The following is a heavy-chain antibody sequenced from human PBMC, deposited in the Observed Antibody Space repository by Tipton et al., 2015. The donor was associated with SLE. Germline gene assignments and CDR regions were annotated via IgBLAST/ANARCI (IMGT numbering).Heavy chain of an antibody. V-gene: IGHV4-34*01. CDR2: INHSGST. CDR3: ARQARRAFDI. Sequence: TLSLTCAVYGGSFRGYYWSWIRQPPGTGLEWIGEINHSGSTNYNPSLKSRVTISIDTSKNQFSLKLSSVTAADTAVYYCARQARRAFDIWGQGTMVTVSS. J-gene: IGHJ3*02. CDR1: GGSFRGYY.